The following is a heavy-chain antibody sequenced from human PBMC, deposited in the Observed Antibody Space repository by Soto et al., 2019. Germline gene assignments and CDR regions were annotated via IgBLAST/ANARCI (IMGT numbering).Heavy chain of an antibody. CDR3: ARDSSGYDYVWGSYRYTVTGYADY. CDR1: GFTFSSYA. J-gene: IGHJ4*02. CDR2: ISYDGSNK. D-gene: IGHD3-16*02. Sequence: GGSLRLSCAASGFTFSSYAMHWVRQAPGKGLEWVAVISYDGSNKYYADSVKGRFTISRDNSKNTLYLQMNSLRAEDTAVYYCARDSSGYDYVWGSYRYTVTGYADYWGQGTLVTVSS. V-gene: IGHV3-30-3*01.